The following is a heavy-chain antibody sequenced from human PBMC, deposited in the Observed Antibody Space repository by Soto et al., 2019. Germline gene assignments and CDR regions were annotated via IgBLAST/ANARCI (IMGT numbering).Heavy chain of an antibody. CDR1: GFTFSSYS. Sequence: EVQLVESGGGLVKPGGSLRLSCAASGFTFSSYSMNWVRQAPGKGLEWVSSISSSSSYIYYADSVKGRFTISRDNDKNFLYLQMSSLRAEDTAVYYCARSHGIAVADSVDYWGQGTLVTVSS. CDR2: ISSSSSYI. D-gene: IGHD6-19*01. V-gene: IGHV3-21*01. J-gene: IGHJ4*02. CDR3: ARSHGIAVADSVDY.